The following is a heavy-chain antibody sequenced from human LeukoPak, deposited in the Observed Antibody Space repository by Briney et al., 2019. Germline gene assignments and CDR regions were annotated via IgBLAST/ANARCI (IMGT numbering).Heavy chain of an antibody. J-gene: IGHJ4*02. V-gene: IGHV4-34*01. CDR3: ARGPLSVYFDY. CDR2: INHSGST. Sequence: SETLSLTCAVYGGSFSGYYWSWIRRPPGKGLEWIGEINHSGSTNYNPSLKSRVTISVDTSKNQFSLKLSSVTAADTAVYYCARGPLSVYFDYWGQGTLVTISS. CDR1: GGSFSGYY. D-gene: IGHD2/OR15-2a*01.